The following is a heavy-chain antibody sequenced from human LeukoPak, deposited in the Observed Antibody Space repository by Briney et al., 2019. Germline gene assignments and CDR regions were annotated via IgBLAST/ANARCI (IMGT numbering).Heavy chain of an antibody. CDR3: ARDGLGRGTPFDY. Sequence: SGPTLVNPTETLTLTCTFSGFSVTTSGMCVSWIRQPPGKGLEWIGYIYSSGSTNYNPSLKSRIIISVDTSKNQFSLNLTSVTAADTAVYYCARDGLGRGTPFDYWGQGTLVTVSS. CDR2: IYSSGST. CDR1: GFSVTTSGMC. V-gene: IGHV4-61*08. D-gene: IGHD3-10*01. J-gene: IGHJ4*02.